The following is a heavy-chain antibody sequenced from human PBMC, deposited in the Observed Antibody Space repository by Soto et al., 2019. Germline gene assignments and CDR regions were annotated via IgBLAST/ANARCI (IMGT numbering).Heavy chain of an antibody. CDR3: ARSSTLRDWSYYYYYMDV. CDR1: GFTFSSYG. Sequence: GGSLRLSCAASGFTFSSYGMHWVRQAPGKGLEWVAVIWYDGSNKYYADSVKGRFTISRDNSKNTLYLQMNSLRAEDTAVYYCARSSTLRDWSYYYYYMDVWGKGTTVTVSS. D-gene: IGHD1-1*01. V-gene: IGHV3-33*01. CDR2: IWYDGSNK. J-gene: IGHJ6*03.